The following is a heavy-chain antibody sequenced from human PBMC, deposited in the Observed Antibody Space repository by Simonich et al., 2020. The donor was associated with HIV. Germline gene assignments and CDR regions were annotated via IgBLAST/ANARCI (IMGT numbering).Heavy chain of an antibody. Sequence: QVQLVQSGAEVKKPGASVKVSCKASGYTFTGYYIHWVRQAPGQWLEWMGWRNPKNGGKKYVQKFQGRVTMTRDTSSGTAFMELSRLRSDDTAVYYCAREGTGTRYSFDLWGQGTLVTVSS. D-gene: IGHD1-1*01. CDR3: AREGTGTRYSFDL. V-gene: IGHV1-2*02. CDR2: RNPKNGGK. J-gene: IGHJ5*02. CDR1: GYTFTGYY.